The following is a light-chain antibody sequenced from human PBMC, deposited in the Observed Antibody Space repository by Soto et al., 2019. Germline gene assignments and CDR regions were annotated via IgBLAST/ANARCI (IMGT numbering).Light chain of an antibody. CDR3: RSFVAGNNYWV. Sequence: QSVLTQPASVSGSPGQSITISCSGTSSDVGSDYLVSWYQQHPGTATKLIIYEVTKRPSGVPDRFSASKSGNTASLTVSGLQAEDEADYYCRSFVAGNNYWVFGCGTKGTVL. CDR2: EVT. J-gene: IGLJ3*02. V-gene: IGLV2-8*01. CDR1: SSDVGSDYL.